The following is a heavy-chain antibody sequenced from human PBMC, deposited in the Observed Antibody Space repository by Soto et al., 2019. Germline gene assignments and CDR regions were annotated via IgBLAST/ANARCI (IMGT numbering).Heavy chain of an antibody. CDR3: ARVGVVDTIFGPGYGGMDV. V-gene: IGHV3-13*01. Sequence: EVQLVESGGGLVQPGGSLRLSCAASGFTFSSYDMHWVRQATGKGLEWVSAIGTAGDTYYPGSVEGRFTISRENAKNSWYLQMNSLRAGGTAVYYCARVGVVDTIFGPGYGGMDVWGQGTTVTVSS. J-gene: IGHJ6*02. D-gene: IGHD3-3*01. CDR1: GFTFSSYD. CDR2: IGTAGDT.